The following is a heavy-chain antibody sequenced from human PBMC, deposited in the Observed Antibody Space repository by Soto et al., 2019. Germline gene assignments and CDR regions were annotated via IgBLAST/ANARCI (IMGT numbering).Heavy chain of an antibody. J-gene: IGHJ4*02. Sequence: GGSLRLSCAASGFIFNNYAMTWVRQAPGKGLEWVSTVTASGGGTFYANSVKGRFTTSRDNSRNTLHLQMSSLRVEDTALYYCAKALVPALTAKFGYWGQGTLVTVSS. V-gene: IGHV3-23*01. D-gene: IGHD5-18*01. CDR2: VTASGGGT. CDR1: GFIFNNYA. CDR3: AKALVPALTAKFGY.